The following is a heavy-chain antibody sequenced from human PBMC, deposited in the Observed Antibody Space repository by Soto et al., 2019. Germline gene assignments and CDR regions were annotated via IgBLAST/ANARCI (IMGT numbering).Heavy chain of an antibody. Sequence: GASVKVSCKASGYTFTSYGIIWVRQAPGQGLEWMGWISPYNDNTNYAQKLQGRVTMTTDTSTSTAYMELRSLRSDDTAVYFCAREWNYFDYWGQGTPVTVSS. CDR1: GYTFTSYG. V-gene: IGHV1-18*01. J-gene: IGHJ4*02. CDR2: ISPYNDNT. CDR3: AREWNYFDY.